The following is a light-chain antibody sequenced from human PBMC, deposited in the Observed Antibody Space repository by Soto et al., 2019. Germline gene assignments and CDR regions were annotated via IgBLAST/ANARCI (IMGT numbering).Light chain of an antibody. J-gene: IGKJ4*01. Sequence: DIVVNQSPDSLAVSLGERATINCKSSQSLLFSSNNKNYLAWYQQKPGQPPKLLIYWASTREFGVPDRFSGSASGTDLTHTISSLQAEDVAVYYCQQYDSSPPGLTFGGGTKVEIK. CDR1: QSLLFSSNNKNY. V-gene: IGKV4-1*01. CDR3: QQYDSSPPGLT. CDR2: WAS.